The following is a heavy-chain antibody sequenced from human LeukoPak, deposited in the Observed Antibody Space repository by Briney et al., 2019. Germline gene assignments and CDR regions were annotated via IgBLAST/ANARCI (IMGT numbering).Heavy chain of an antibody. CDR3: AKGLIVDATRSNWFDP. V-gene: IGHV3-23*01. D-gene: IGHD1-26*01. CDR1: GFTFSSYA. J-gene: IGHJ5*02. CDR2: ISGSGGST. Sequence: GGSLRLSCAASGFTFSSYAMSWVRQAPGKGLEGVSAISGSGGSTYYADSVKGRFTISRDNSKNTLYLQMNSLRAADTAVYYCAKGLIVDATRSNWFDPWGQGTLVTVSS.